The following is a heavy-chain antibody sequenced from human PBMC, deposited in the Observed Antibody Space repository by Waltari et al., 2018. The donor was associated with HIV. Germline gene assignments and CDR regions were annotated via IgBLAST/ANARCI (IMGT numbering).Heavy chain of an antibody. V-gene: IGHV3-21*01. J-gene: IGHJ4*02. CDR2: ISSSSSYI. Sequence: EVQLVESGGGLVKPGGSLRLSCAASGFTFSRYSMNWVRQAPGKWLEGVSSISSSSSYIYYADSGKGRFTISRENAKNSLYLQMNSLRAEDTAVYYCARDSGPYYYDSSGYASFDYWGQGTLVTVSS. D-gene: IGHD3-22*01. CDR3: ARDSGPYYYDSSGYASFDY. CDR1: GFTFSRYS.